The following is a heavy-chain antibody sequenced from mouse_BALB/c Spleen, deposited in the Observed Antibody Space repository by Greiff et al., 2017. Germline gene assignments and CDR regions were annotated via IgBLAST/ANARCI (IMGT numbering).Heavy chain of an antibody. D-gene: IGHD3-1*01. J-gene: IGHJ3*01. CDR3: AKSGYGGGAWFAY. V-gene: IGHV14-3*02. CDR1: GFNFKDTY. CDR2: IDPANGNT. Sequence: VQLQQSGAELVKPGASVKLSCTASGFNFKDTYMHWVKQRPEQGLEWIGRIDPANGNTKYDPKFQGKATITADTSSNTAYLQLSSLTSEDTAVYYGAKSGYGGGAWFAYWGQGTLVTVSA.